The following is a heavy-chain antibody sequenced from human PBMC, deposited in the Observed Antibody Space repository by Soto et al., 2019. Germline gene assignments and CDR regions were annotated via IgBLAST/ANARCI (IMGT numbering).Heavy chain of an antibody. CDR1: GGSFSGYY. CDR2: INHSGST. V-gene: IGHV4-34*01. Sequence: PSETLSLTCAVYGGSFSGYYWSWIRQPPGKGLEWIGEINHSGSTNYNPSLKSRVTISVDTSKNQFSLKLSSVTAADTAVYYCARTLRTYYYYYMDVWGKGTTVTVS. J-gene: IGHJ6*03. CDR3: ARTLRTYYYYYMDV.